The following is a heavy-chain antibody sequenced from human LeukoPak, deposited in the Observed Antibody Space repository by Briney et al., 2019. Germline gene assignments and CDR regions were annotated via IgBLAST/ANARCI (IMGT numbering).Heavy chain of an antibody. CDR1: GLTFSSYV. J-gene: IGHJ4*02. V-gene: IGHV3-23*01. D-gene: IGHD3-22*01. Sequence: QAGGPLRLFCTASGLTFSSYVMSWVRQAPGKGLEWVSTISGSGGSTFYADSVKGRFTISRDNSKSTLYLQMNSLRAEDTATYYCSPPRGDSSGYYYVYWGQGTLVTVSS. CDR3: SPPRGDSSGYYYVY. CDR2: ISGSGGST.